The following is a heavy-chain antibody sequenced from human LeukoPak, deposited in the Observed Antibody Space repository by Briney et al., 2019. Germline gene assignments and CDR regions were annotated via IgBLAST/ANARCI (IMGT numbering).Heavy chain of an antibody. Sequence: GESLKISCKGSGYSFTSYWISWVRQMPGKGLEWMGRIDPSDSYTNYSPSFQGHVTISADKSISTAYLQWSSLKASDTAMYYCARLRGVMATVLYYYYGMDVWGQGTTVTVSS. J-gene: IGHJ6*02. CDR1: GYSFTSYW. D-gene: IGHD3-10*01. V-gene: IGHV5-10-1*01. CDR3: ARLRGVMATVLYYYYGMDV. CDR2: IDPSDSYT.